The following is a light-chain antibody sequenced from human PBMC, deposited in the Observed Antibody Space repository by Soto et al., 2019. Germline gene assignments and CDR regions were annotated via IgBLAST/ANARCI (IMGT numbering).Light chain of an antibody. CDR2: ATS. J-gene: IGKJ1*01. CDR3: QEYDGSLRT. CDR1: QSIARY. Sequence: DIQMTQSPSSLSAFVGDRISITCRASQSIARYLNWYQQKPGKAPKLLIYATSTLQTGVPSRFSGSGSGTDFTLTISRLEPEDFAVYFCQEYDGSLRTFGQGTKVELK. V-gene: IGKV1-39*02.